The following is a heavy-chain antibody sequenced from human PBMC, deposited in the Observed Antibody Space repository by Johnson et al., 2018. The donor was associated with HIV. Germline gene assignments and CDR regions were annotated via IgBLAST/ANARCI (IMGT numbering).Heavy chain of an antibody. V-gene: IGHV3-23*04. CDR2: ISGSGGST. D-gene: IGHD4-17*01. CDR1: GFTFSSYA. J-gene: IGHJ3*02. Sequence: VQLVESGGGLVQPGGSLRLSCAASGFTFSSYAMSWVRQAPGKGLEWVSAISGSGGSTYYADSVTVRFTISRDNSKNTLYLQMNSLRVEDMAVYYCARVLGDYAYHIWGQGTMVTVSS. CDR3: ARVLGDYAYHI.